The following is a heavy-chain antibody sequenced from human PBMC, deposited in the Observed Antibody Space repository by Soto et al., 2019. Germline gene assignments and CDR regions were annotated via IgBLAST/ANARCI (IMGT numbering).Heavy chain of an antibody. CDR1: GYTFTSYG. CDR3: AREGHTYYYDSSGSPGRFDY. D-gene: IGHD3-22*01. J-gene: IGHJ4*02. CDR2: ISVYNGNT. V-gene: IGHV1-18*01. Sequence: ASVKVSCKASGYTFTSYGISWVRQAPGQGLEWMGWISVYNGNTNYAQKLQGRVTMTTDTSTSTAYMELRSLRSDDTAVYYCAREGHTYYYDSSGSPGRFDYWGQGTLVTVSS.